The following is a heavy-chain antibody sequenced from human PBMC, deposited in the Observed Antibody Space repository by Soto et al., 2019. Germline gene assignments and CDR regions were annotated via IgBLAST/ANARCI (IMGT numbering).Heavy chain of an antibody. D-gene: IGHD3-22*01. CDR3: ASNYPRSGYYY. CDR1: GFTFSSYA. J-gene: IGHJ4*02. V-gene: IGHV3-30-3*01. Sequence: QVQLVESGGGVVQPGRSLRLSCAASGFTFSSYAMHWVRQAPGKGLEWVAVISYDGSNKYYADSVKGRFTIFRDNSKNTLYLQMNSLRAEDTAVYYCASNYPRSGYYYWGQGTLVTVSS. CDR2: ISYDGSNK.